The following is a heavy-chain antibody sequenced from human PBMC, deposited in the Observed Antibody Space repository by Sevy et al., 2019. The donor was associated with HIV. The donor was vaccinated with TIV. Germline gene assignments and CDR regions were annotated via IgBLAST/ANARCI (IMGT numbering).Heavy chain of an antibody. J-gene: IGHJ4*02. V-gene: IGHV3-74*01. CDR1: GFTFSSYW. Sequence: GGSLRVSCAASGFTFSSYWMHWVRQAPGKGLMWVSRIHSDGISTSYADSVKGRFTISRDNAKNTLYLQMNSLRAEDTAVYYCARAPYSSIYYTYWGQGTLVTVSS. CDR2: IHSDGIST. D-gene: IGHD3-22*01. CDR3: ARAPYSSIYYTY.